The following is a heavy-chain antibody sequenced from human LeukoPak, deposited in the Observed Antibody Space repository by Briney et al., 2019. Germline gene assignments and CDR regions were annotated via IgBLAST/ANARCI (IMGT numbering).Heavy chain of an antibody. J-gene: IGHJ4*02. D-gene: IGHD4-17*01. CDR3: ARFDYGDYFDY. Sequence: GGSLRLSCAASGFTFSNYWMSWVRQAPGKGLEWVSSISSSSSYIYYADSVKGRFTISRDNAKNSLYLQMNSLRAEDTAVYYCARFDYGDYFDYWGQGTLVTVSS. CDR2: ISSSSSYI. V-gene: IGHV3-21*01. CDR1: GFTFSNYW.